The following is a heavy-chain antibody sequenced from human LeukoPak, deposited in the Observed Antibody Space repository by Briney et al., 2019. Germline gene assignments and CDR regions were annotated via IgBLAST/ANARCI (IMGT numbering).Heavy chain of an antibody. CDR1: GFTFDDYA. V-gene: IGHV3-9*01. CDR2: ISWNSGSI. D-gene: IGHD4-23*01. J-gene: IGHJ3*02. Sequence: GRSLRLSCAASGFTFDDYAMHWVRQAPGKGLEWVSGISWNSGSIGYADSVKGRFTISRDNSKNTLYLQMNSLRAEDTAVYYCARDGNAHAFDIWGQGTMVTVSS. CDR3: ARDGNAHAFDI.